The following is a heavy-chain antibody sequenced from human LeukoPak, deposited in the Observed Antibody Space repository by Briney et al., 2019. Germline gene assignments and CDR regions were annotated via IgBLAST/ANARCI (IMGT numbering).Heavy chain of an antibody. J-gene: IGHJ4*02. CDR3: ARADYGYGD. CDR1: GFTFSDYY. V-gene: IGHV3-53*01. D-gene: IGHD5-18*01. CDR2: IYPDGRT. Sequence: GGSLRLSCAASGFTFSDYYMSWIRQAPGKGLEWVSVIYPDGRTYYADSVKGRFTISRDNPKNTLYLQMNSLRVEDTAVYYCARADYGYGDWGQGTLVTVSS.